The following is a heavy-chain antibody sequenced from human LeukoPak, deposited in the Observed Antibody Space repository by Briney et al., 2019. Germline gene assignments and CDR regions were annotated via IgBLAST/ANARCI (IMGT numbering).Heavy chain of an antibody. CDR1: GVSISSSNYY. D-gene: IGHD3-10*01. J-gene: IGHJ3*02. CDR2: IYYSGST. V-gene: IGHV4-39*01. Sequence: KPSETLSLTCTVSGVSISSSNYYWGWIRQPPGKGLEWIGNIYYSGSTYYNPSLKSRVTISVGTSKNQFSLKLTSVTAADTAIYYCARTRSGSYAFDIWGQGTMVTVSS. CDR3: ARTRSGSYAFDI.